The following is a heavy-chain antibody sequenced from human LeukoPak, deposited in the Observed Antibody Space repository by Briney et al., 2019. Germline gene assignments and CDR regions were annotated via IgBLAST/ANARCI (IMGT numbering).Heavy chain of an antibody. CDR3: ARDPGSSGYYGLFDY. D-gene: IGHD3-22*01. Sequence: PWGSLRLSCAASGFTFSCYAMSWVRQAPGKGLEWVSAISGSGGSTYYADSVKGRFTISRDNSRNTLYLQMNSLRAEDTAVYYCARDPGSSGYYGLFDYWGQGTLVTVSS. CDR2: ISGSGGST. J-gene: IGHJ4*02. CDR1: GFTFSCYA. V-gene: IGHV3-23*01.